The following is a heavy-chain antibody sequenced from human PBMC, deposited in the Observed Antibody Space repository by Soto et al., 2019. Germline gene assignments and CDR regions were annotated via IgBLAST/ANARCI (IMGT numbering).Heavy chain of an antibody. V-gene: IGHV3-74*01. CDR1: GFTFSSYW. CDR2: IDSDGSST. Sequence: EVQLVESGGGLVQPGGSLRLSCAASGFTFSSYWMHWVRQAPGKGLVWVSRIDSDGSSTKYADSVKGRFTISRDNAKNTLYLQMNSLGPEDTAIDDCARSWAGGTNASDYRGQGTPVAVSS. J-gene: IGHJ4*02. D-gene: IGHD1-7*01. CDR3: ARSWAGGTNASDY.